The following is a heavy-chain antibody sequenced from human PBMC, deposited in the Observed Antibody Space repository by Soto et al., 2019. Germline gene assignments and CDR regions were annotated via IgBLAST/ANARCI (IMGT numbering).Heavy chain of an antibody. V-gene: IGHV3-66*01. CDR3: ARSGGLDY. CDR2: INSGGST. Sequence: EVQLVESGGGLVQPGGSLRLSCAASGFTVSSYYMSWVRQAPGKGLDWVSVINSGGSTYYEDSVKGRFTISRDNSKNTLSLQMNSLRAEDTAVYYCARSGGLDYLGQGALVTVSS. CDR1: GFTVSSYY. J-gene: IGHJ4*02. D-gene: IGHD2-15*01.